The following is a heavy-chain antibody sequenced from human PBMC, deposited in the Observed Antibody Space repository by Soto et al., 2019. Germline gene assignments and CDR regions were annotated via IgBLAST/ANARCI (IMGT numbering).Heavy chain of an antibody. D-gene: IGHD5-12*01. CDR2: IIPIVGTA. J-gene: IGHJ4*02. CDR3: AIGGGYNPYYFCY. Sequence: HVQLVQSGAEVKNPGSSVKVSCKASEGTCSSYAISWVRQAPGQGIEWMGGIIPIVGTANDAQKFEGRVTITADESTSTGYMEMSSLRSENTAVYYCAIGGGYNPYYFCYWGQGTLVTVSS. CDR1: EGTCSSYA. V-gene: IGHV1-69*01.